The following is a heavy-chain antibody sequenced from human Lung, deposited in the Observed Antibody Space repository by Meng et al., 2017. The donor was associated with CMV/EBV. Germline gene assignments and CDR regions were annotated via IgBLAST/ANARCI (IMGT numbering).Heavy chain of an antibody. CDR1: GFTLSNYE. D-gene: IGHD1-1*01. CDR2: ISTSGSTM. J-gene: IGHJ4*02. Sequence: GESLRLXCAVSGFTLSNYEVNWVRQAPGKGLEWVSYISTSGSTMYYADSVKGRLTVSRDNANNSLYLQRNSLRAEDTAVYYCGRNGQKTGTPSNYWGKGTLVTVSS. CDR3: GRNGQKTGTPSNY. V-gene: IGHV3-48*03.